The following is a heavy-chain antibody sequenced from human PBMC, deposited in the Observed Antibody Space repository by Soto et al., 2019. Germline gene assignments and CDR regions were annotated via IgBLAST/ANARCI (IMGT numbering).Heavy chain of an antibody. CDR3: ARGEYYDFWSGYYPTWFDP. J-gene: IGHJ5*02. CDR2: IIPIFGTA. CDR1: GGTFSSYA. D-gene: IGHD3-3*01. Sequence: GASVKVSCKASGGTFSSYAISWVRQAPGQGLEWMGGIIPIFGTANYAQKFQGRVTITADKSTSTAYMELSSLRSEDTAVYYCARGEYYDFWSGYYPTWFDPWGQGTLVTVSS. V-gene: IGHV1-69*06.